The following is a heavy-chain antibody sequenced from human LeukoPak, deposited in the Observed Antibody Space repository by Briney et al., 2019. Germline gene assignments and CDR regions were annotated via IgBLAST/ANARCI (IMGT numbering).Heavy chain of an antibody. Sequence: SETLSLTCAVYGGSFSGYYWSWIRQPPGKGLEWIGEINHSGSTNYNPSLKSRVTISVDTSKNQFSLKLSSVTAADTAVYYCASFSWSVCSSTSCPDYYYYMDVWGKGTTVTVSS. J-gene: IGHJ6*03. V-gene: IGHV4-34*01. D-gene: IGHD2-2*01. CDR2: INHSGST. CDR3: ASFSWSVCSSTSCPDYYYYMDV. CDR1: GGSFSGYY.